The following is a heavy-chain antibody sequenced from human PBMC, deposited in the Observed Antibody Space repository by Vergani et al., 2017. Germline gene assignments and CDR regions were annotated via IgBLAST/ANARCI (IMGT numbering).Heavy chain of an antibody. CDR2: ISGSGGST. J-gene: IGHJ6*02. CDR1: GFTFNHYA. Sequence: EVQLLESGGDLVQPGGSLRLSCAASGFTFNHYAMNWVRQSPGKGLEWVSGISGSGGSTYYAGSVKGRFTISRDSSKNTLYLQMNSLRAGDTAVYYCAKANPRNSGYHYQFSYHAMDVGGQGTTVTVPS. D-gene: IGHD5-12*01. V-gene: IGHV3-23*01. CDR3: AKANPRNSGYHYQFSYHAMDV.